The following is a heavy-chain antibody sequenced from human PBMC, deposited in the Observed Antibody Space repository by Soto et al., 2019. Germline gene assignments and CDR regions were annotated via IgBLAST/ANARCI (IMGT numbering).Heavy chain of an antibody. Sequence: SETLSLTCTVSGGSISSYYWSWIRQPPGKGLEWIGYIYYSGSTNYNPSLKSRVTISVDTSKNQFSLKLSSVTAADTAVYYCASSIPPKNLEWLLPYYYYYMDVWGKGTTVTVSS. CDR3: ASSIPPKNLEWLLPYYYYYMDV. J-gene: IGHJ6*03. V-gene: IGHV4-59*01. CDR1: GGSISSYY. D-gene: IGHD3-3*01. CDR2: IYYSGST.